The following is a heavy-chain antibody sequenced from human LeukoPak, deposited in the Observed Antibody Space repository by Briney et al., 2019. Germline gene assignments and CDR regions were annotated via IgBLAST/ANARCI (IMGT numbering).Heavy chain of an antibody. CDR2: IYYSGST. J-gene: IGHJ3*02. CDR1: GGSISSGGYY. V-gene: IGHV4-31*03. Sequence: PSQTLSLTCTVSGGSISSGGYYWSWIRQHPGKGLEWIGYIYYSGSTYYNPSLKSRVTISVDTSKNQFSLKLSSVTAADTAVYYCAREYRRDGHNQGFAFDIWGQGTMVTVSS. CDR3: AREYRRDGHNQGFAFDI. D-gene: IGHD3-16*02.